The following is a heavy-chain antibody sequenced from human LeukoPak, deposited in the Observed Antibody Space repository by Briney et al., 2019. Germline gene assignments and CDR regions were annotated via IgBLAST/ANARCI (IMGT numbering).Heavy chain of an antibody. J-gene: IGHJ6*02. Sequence: SVKVSCKASGGTFSSYAISWVRQAPGQGLEWMGGIIPIFGTANYAQKFQGRVTITADESTSTAYMELSSLRSEDTAVYYCARPTPRLRFFYYYGMDVWGQGTTVTVSS. CDR2: IIPIFGTA. D-gene: IGHD3-3*01. CDR3: ARPTPRLRFFYYYGMDV. CDR1: GGTFSSYA. V-gene: IGHV1-69*01.